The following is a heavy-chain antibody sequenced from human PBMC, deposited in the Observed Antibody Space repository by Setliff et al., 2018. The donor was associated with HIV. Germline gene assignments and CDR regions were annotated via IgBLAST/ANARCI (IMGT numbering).Heavy chain of an antibody. J-gene: IGHJ4*02. CDR2: IYHSGST. CDR3: ARVRLRVPPSIFDY. Sequence: PSETLSLTCAVSGGSFSSGSYSWSWIRQPPGKGLEWIGYIYHSGSTYSNPSLKSRVTISVDESKNQFSLKLSSVTAADTAVYYCARVRLRVPPSIFDYWGQGALVTVSS. V-gene: IGHV4-30-2*01. D-gene: IGHD2-2*01. CDR1: GGSFSSGSYS.